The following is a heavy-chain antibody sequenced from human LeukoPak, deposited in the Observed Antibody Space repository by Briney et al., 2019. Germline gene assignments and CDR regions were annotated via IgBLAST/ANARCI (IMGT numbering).Heavy chain of an antibody. Sequence: ASVKVSCKTSGYSFTNYGITWVRQAPGQGLEWMGWISGYNSKTFYAQKFQGRVTMTTDTSTSTVYMELRSLRSDDTAVYYCARSITMVRFFDYWGQGTLVTVSS. CDR3: ARSITMVRFFDY. V-gene: IGHV1-18*01. J-gene: IGHJ4*02. CDR2: ISGYNSKT. CDR1: GYSFTNYG. D-gene: IGHD3-10*01.